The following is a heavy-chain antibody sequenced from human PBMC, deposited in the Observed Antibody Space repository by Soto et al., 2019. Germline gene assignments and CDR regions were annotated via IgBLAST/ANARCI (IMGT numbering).Heavy chain of an antibody. CDR3: AKDPLTPMIVVVNDAFDI. J-gene: IGHJ3*02. CDR1: GFTFSSYA. V-gene: IGHV3-23*01. Sequence: GGSLRLSCAASGFTFSSYAMSWVRQAPGKGLEWVSAISGSGGSTYYADSVKGRFTISRDNSKNTLYLQMNSLRAEDTAVYCCAKDPLTPMIVVVNDAFDIWGQGTMVTVSS. CDR2: ISGSGGST. D-gene: IGHD3-22*01.